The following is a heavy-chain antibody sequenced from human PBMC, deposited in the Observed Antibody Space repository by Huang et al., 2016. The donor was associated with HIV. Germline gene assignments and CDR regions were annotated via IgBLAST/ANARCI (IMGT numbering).Heavy chain of an antibody. J-gene: IGHJ4*02. CDR3: ARRFSSSSGYFDY. D-gene: IGHD6-6*01. CDR1: GYSFSSYW. CDR2: TFPDDPDT. V-gene: IGHV5-51*01. Sequence: VQLVQSGAEVKKPGESLTISCKGSGYSFSSYWIAWVRQMPGKGLEGMGITFPDDPDTTYSPSFEGQVTISADKSIGTAYLQWSSLKASDTAMYYCARRFSSSSGYFDYWGQGSLVTVSS.